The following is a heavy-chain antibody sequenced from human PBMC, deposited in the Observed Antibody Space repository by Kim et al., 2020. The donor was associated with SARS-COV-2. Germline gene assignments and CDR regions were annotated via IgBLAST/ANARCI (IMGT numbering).Heavy chain of an antibody. V-gene: IGHV1-58*02. CDR2: IVVGTGNT. J-gene: IGHJ5*02. D-gene: IGHD2-15*01. CDR3: AAVRDCSGGSCHYDGLSWFDP. CDR1: GFTFIGSA. Sequence: SVKVSCKASGFTFIGSAMQWVRQARGQRPEWIGWIVVGTGNTDYAQKFQERVTITVDMSTRTAYMELSSLRSDDTAVYYCAAVRDCSGGSCHYDGLSWFDPWGQGTLVTVSS.